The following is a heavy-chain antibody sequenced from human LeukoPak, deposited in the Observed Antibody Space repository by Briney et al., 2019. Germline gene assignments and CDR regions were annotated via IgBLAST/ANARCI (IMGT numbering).Heavy chain of an antibody. CDR3: ARESGYYGSGSYYGDYYGMDV. J-gene: IGHJ6*04. D-gene: IGHD3-10*01. CDR2: IYYSGST. CDR1: GGSISSYY. V-gene: IGHV4-59*01. Sequence: PSETLSLTCTVSGGSISSYYWSWIRQPPGKGLEWIGYIYYSGSTNYNPSLKSRVIISVDTSENQFSLKLSSVTAADTAVYYCARESGYYGSGSYYGDYYGMDVWGKGTTVTVSS.